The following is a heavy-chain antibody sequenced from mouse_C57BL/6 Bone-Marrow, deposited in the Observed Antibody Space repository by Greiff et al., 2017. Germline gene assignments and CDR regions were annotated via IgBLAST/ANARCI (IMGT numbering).Heavy chain of an antibody. CDR1: GYTFTSYW. CDR2: IHPSDSDT. J-gene: IGHJ3*01. V-gene: IGHV1-74*01. Sequence: QVQLQQPGAELVKPGASVKVSCKASGYTFTSYWMHWVKQRPGQGLEWIGRIHPSDSDTNYNQKFKGKATLTVDKSSSTAYVQLSSLTSEDSAVYYCAIGGYRNFFAYWGQGTLVTVSA. CDR3: AIGGYRNFFAY. D-gene: IGHD2-5*01.